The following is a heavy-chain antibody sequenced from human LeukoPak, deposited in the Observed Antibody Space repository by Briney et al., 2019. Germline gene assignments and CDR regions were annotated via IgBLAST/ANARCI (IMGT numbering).Heavy chain of an antibody. CDR1: GGSISSSSYY. CDR2: IYYSGST. V-gene: IGHV4-39*07. CDR3: AREKNNVVVTSYYFDY. Sequence: SETLSLTCTVSGGSISSSSYYWGWIRQPPGKGLEWIGSIYYSGSTYYNPSLKSRVTISVDTSKNQFSLKLSSVTAADTAVYYCAREKNNVVVTSYYFDYWGQGTLVTVSS. D-gene: IGHD2-21*01. J-gene: IGHJ4*02.